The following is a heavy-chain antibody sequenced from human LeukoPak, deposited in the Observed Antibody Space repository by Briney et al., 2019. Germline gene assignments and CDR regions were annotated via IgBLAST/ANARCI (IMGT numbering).Heavy chain of an antibody. CDR3: ARLAYSSGWHSHFDY. D-gene: IGHD6-19*01. V-gene: IGHV5-51*01. Sequence: GESLKISCKTSGYSFSSDWIGWVRQTPEKGLEWMVIIYPGDSDTRYSPSFQGQVTISADKSISTAYLQWSSLKASDTAMYYCARLAYSSGWHSHFDYWGQGTLVTVSS. J-gene: IGHJ4*02. CDR2: IYPGDSDT. CDR1: GYSFSSDW.